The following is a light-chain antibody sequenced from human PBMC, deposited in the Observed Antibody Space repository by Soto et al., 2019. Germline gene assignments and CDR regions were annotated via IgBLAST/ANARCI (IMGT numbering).Light chain of an antibody. J-gene: IGKJ1*01. CDR3: QQYSYYRT. CDR1: QGISSY. Sequence: DIQMTQSPSTLSASVGDRVTITCRASQGISSYLAWYQQKPGKAPKLLIYDASTLENGVPSRFSGSGSGTEFTPTISSLQPDDSATYYCQQYSYYRTFGQGTKVDI. V-gene: IGKV1-5*01. CDR2: DAS.